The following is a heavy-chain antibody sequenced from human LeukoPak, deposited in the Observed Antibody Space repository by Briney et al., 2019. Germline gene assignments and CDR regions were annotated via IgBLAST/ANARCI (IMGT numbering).Heavy chain of an antibody. V-gene: IGHV3-9*03. CDR1: GFIFDDYA. D-gene: IGHD6-13*01. J-gene: IGHJ4*02. Sequence: PGGSLRLSCAASGFIFDDYAMHWVRQAPGKGLEWVSGISWNSGKIDYADSVKGRFTISRDNAKNSLYLQVNSLRVEDMALYYCAKDRGYSSSFFEIWGQGTLVTVSS. CDR2: ISWNSGKI. CDR3: AKDRGYSSSFFEI.